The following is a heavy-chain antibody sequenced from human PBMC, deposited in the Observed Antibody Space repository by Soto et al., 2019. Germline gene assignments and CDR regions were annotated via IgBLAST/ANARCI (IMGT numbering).Heavy chain of an antibody. CDR2: ISAYNGNT. V-gene: IGHV1-18*01. J-gene: IGHJ4*02. CDR1: CFTLSTHC. CDR3: AARYDRQIRY. D-gene: IGHD3-9*01. Sequence: APVKVSCKASCFTLSTHCISRGRQAPGQGLEWMGWISAYNGNTNYAQKLQGRVTMTTDTSTSTAYMELRSLRAEDTAVYYCAARYDRQIRYWGQGTLVTVSS.